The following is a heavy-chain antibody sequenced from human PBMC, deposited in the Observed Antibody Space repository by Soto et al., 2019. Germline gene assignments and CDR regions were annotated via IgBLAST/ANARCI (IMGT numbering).Heavy chain of an antibody. CDR1: GGSVSNGMYY. J-gene: IGHJ4*02. CDR3: ARVRGTAGKRYFDY. D-gene: IGHD6-13*01. CDR2: TYYSGST. V-gene: IGHV4-61*01. Sequence: TVSGGSVSNGMYYWSWIRQPPGKGLQWIGYTYYSGSTTYNPSLKSRVTISVDSSKNQFSLKLDSVTPADTAVYYCARVRGTAGKRYFDYWGPGTLVTVSS.